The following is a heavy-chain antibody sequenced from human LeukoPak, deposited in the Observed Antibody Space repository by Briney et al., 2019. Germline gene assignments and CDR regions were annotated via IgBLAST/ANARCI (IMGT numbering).Heavy chain of an antibody. V-gene: IGHV3-7*01. D-gene: IGHD2-2*01. J-gene: IGHJ4*02. CDR1: GFSVSGYW. Sequence: TGGSLRLSCAVSGFSVSGYWMTWVRQAPGKGLEWVANIKQDGSEKNYVDSVKGRFTISRDNAKNSLYLQMSSLRVEDTAVYYCARVGCTTTSCLANWGQGTLVTVSS. CDR3: ARVGCTTTSCLAN. CDR2: IKQDGSEK.